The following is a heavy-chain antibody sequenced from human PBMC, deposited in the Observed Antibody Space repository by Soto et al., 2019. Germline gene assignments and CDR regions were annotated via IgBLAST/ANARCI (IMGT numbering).Heavy chain of an antibody. D-gene: IGHD3-16*01. CDR3: AKFRGPSYSYSSMDV. CDR2: ISGSGRTT. V-gene: IGHV3-23*01. Sequence: EVQLLESGGGLVQPGGSLRLSCAASGFTFGSYAMNWLRQAPGRGLECVSFISGSGRTTYYADSVKGRFTVSRDKSKNTLYLQMNSLRAEDTALYYCAKFRGPSYSYSSMDVWGKGTTVTVSS. CDR1: GFTFGSYA. J-gene: IGHJ6*03.